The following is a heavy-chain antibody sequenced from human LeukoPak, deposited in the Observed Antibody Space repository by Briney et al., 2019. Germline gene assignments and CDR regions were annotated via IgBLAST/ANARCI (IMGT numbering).Heavy chain of an antibody. Sequence: LETLSLTCAVYGGSFSGYYWSWIRQPPGKGLEWIGEINHSGSTNYNPSLKSRVTISVDTSKSQFSLKLSSVTAADTAVYYCARAYYYDSSGYYLGLDYWGQGTLVTVSS. V-gene: IGHV4-34*01. CDR1: GGSFSGYY. CDR2: INHSGST. J-gene: IGHJ4*02. D-gene: IGHD3-22*01. CDR3: ARAYYYDSSGYYLGLDY.